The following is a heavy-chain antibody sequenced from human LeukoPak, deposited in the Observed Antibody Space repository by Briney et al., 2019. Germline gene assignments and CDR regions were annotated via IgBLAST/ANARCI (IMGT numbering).Heavy chain of an antibody. CDR3: AKGASSSGWYGKYYFDY. CDR1: GFTFSSYA. Sequence: GGSLRLSCAASGFTFSSYAMSWVRQAPGKGLEWVSAISGSGGSTYYADSVKGRFTISRDNSKNTLYLQMNSLRAEDTAVYYCAKGASSSGWYGKYYFDYWGQGTLVTVSS. D-gene: IGHD6-19*01. CDR2: ISGSGGST. V-gene: IGHV3-23*01. J-gene: IGHJ4*02.